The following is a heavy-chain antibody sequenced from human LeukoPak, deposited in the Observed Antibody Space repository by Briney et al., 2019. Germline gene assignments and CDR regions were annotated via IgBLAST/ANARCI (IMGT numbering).Heavy chain of an antibody. V-gene: IGHV3-30*03. Sequence: GRSLRLSCAASGFTFSSYGMHWVRQAPGKGLEWVAVISYDGSNKYYADSVKGRFTISRDNSKSILYLQMNSLRAEDTAVYYCARAPGEYNFGSFDYWGQRTLVTVSS. CDR2: ISYDGSNK. J-gene: IGHJ4*02. CDR3: ARAPGEYNFGSFDY. D-gene: IGHD5-18*01. CDR1: GFTFSSYG.